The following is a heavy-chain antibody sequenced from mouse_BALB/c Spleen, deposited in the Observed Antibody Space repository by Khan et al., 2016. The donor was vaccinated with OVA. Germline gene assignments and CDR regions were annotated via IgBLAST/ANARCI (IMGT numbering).Heavy chain of an antibody. CDR2: ISYSGNT. D-gene: IGHD1-1*01. CDR3: ARIYGGDFDY. CDR1: GYSITSDYA. J-gene: IGHJ2*01. V-gene: IGHV3-2*02. Sequence: VHLKESGPGLVKPSQSLSLTCTVTGYSITSDYAWNWIRQFPGNKLEWMGHISYSGNTKYNPSLKSRISITRDTSKNQFFLQLNSVTTEDTATYYCARIYGGDFDYWGQGTTLTVSS.